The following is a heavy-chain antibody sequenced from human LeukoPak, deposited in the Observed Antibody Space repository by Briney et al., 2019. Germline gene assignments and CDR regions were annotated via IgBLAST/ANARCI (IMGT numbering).Heavy chain of an antibody. J-gene: IGHJ2*01. V-gene: IGHV3-23*01. CDR3: AKDPVDGVARDWYFDV. D-gene: IGHD5-12*01. Sequence: GRSLRLSCAASGFTFSNYAMTWVRQAPGKGLEWVSSLSASSGSTYYADSVRGRFTISRDNSKNTLFLQMNSLRAEDTAVYYCAKDPVDGVARDWYFDVWGRGTLVTVSS. CDR2: LSASSGST. CDR1: GFTFSNYA.